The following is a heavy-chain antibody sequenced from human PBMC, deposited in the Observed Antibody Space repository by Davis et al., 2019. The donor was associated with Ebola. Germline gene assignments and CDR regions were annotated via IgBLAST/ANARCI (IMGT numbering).Heavy chain of an antibody. J-gene: IGHJ6*02. D-gene: IGHD5-18*01. CDR3: ARHVSLYSYGLLYYYGMDV. CDR1: GGSISSGGYY. V-gene: IGHV4-31*03. Sequence: MPSETLSLTCTVSGGSISSGGYYWSWIRQHPGKGLEWIGYIYYSGSTYYNPSLKSRVTISVDTSKNQFSLKLSSVSAADTAVYYCARHVSLYSYGLLYYYGMDVWGQGTTVTVPS. CDR2: IYYSGST.